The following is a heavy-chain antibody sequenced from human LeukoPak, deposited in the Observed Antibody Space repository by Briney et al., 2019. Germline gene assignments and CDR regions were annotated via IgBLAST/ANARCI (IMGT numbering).Heavy chain of an antibody. J-gene: IGHJ5*02. CDR1: GGSISSSTYY. V-gene: IGHV4-39*07. CDR3: ARGRVAAADLDWFDP. Sequence: SETLSLTCTVSGGSISSSTYYWGWIRQPPGKGLEWIGAIYYSGSTNYNPSLKSRVTISVDTSKNQFSLKLSSVTAADTAVYYCARGRVAAADLDWFDPWGQGTLVTVSS. D-gene: IGHD6-13*01. CDR2: IYYSGST.